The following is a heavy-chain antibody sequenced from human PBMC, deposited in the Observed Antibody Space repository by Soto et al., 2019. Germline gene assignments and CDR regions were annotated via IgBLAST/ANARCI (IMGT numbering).Heavy chain of an antibody. CDR1: SYTFSNYG. CDR3: ARDSPPVDY. J-gene: IGHJ4*02. CDR2: ISAYNGNT. V-gene: IGHV1-18*01. Sequence: QVQLVQYGAEVKKPGASVKVSCKASSYTFSNYGIIWVRQAPGQGLEWMGWISAYNGNTKYAQKLQGRVTMTTDTSTSTAYMELMSLRSDDTAVYYCARDSPPVDYWGQGTLVTVSS.